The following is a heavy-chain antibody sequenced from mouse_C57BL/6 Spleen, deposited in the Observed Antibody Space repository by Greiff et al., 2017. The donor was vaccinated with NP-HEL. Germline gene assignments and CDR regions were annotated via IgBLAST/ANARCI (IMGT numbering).Heavy chain of an antibody. V-gene: IGHV1-82*01. CDR1: GYAFSSSW. CDR2: IYPGDGDT. Sequence: VQLQQSGPELVKPGASVKISCKASGYAFSSSWMNWVKQRPGKGLEWIGRIYPGDGDTNYNGKFKGKATLTADKSSSTAYMQLSSLTSEDSAVYFCASYDGYYGFDYWGQGTTLTVSS. CDR3: ASYDGYYGFDY. J-gene: IGHJ2*01. D-gene: IGHD2-3*01.